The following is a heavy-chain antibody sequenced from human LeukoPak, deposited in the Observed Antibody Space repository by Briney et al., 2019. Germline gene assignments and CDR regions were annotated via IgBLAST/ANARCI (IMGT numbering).Heavy chain of an antibody. CDR2: IYTSGST. D-gene: IGHD3-10*02. J-gene: IGHJ6*03. V-gene: IGHV4-4*07. Sequence: SETLSLTCTVSGGSISSYYWSWIRQPAGKGLEWIGRIYTSGSTYYNPSLKSRVTISVDTSKNQFSLKLSSVTAADTAVYYCASVPALFGELLTDYYMDVWGKGTTVTVSS. CDR1: GGSISSYY. CDR3: ASVPALFGELLTDYYMDV.